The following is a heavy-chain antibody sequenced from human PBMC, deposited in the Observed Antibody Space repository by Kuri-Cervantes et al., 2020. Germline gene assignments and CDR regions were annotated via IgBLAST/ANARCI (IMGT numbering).Heavy chain of an antibody. CDR1: GGSISSGGYS. CDR3: ARFRSTDDYGDYGTNPYYYYGMDV. CDR2: IYHSGST. D-gene: IGHD4-17*01. V-gene: IGHV4-30-2*01. Sequence: SETLSLTCAVSGGSISSGGYSWSWIRQPPGKGLEWIGYIYHSGSTYYNPSLKSRVTISVDRSKNQFSLKLSSVTAADTAVYYCARFRSTDDYGDYGTNPYYYYGMDVWGQGTTVTVSS. J-gene: IGHJ6*02.